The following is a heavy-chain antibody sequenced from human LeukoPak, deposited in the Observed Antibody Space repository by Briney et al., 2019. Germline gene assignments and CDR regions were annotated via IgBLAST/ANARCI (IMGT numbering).Heavy chain of an antibody. CDR2: ISGYNGYT. CDR3: ARGREGHQPPFYYYYAMDV. V-gene: IGHV1-18*01. Sequence: GASVKVSCKASGYTHSSYGISWVRQAPGQGLEWMGWISGYNGYTQYAQKVQGRVTMTTDTSTSTAYMELRSLRSDDTAVYYCARGREGHQPPFYYYYAMDVWGQGTTVTVSS. J-gene: IGHJ6*02. D-gene: IGHD2-2*01. CDR1: GYTHSSYG.